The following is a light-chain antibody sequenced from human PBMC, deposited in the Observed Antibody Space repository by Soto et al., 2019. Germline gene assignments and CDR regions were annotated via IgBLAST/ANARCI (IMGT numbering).Light chain of an antibody. V-gene: IGKV1-5*03. CDR1: QSIHTW. CDR3: QQYNAHPYR. CDR2: KAS. Sequence: DFQMTQSPSTLSASVGDRVTITCLASQSIHTWLACYQQKSGRTPKRLIYKASTLATGVPSRFSGSGSGAEFTLTLSSVQPDDFATYYCQQYNAHPYRFGQGTKLEI. J-gene: IGKJ2*03.